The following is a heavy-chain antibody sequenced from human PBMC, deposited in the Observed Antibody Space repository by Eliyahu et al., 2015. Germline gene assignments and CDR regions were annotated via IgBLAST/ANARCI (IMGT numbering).Heavy chain of an antibody. CDR1: GGSISNYNYY. D-gene: IGHD3-22*01. V-gene: IGHV4-61*02. CDR3: ARRDINVVTAAFDI. Sequence: QVQLQESGPGLVKPSQTLSLTCTVSGGSISNYNYYWSWIRQPAGKGLEWIGRIYASGSNYSPSLKSRVTISLDTSKNQFSLKLSSVTAADTAVYYCARRDINVVTAAFDIWGQGTMVTVSS. J-gene: IGHJ3*02. CDR2: IYASGS.